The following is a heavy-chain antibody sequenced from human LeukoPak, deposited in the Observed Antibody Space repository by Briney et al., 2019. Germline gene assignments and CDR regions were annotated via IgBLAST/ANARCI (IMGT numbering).Heavy chain of an antibody. J-gene: IGHJ5*02. CDR2: ISHIGGA. D-gene: IGHD3-10*01. Sequence: PSETLSLTCDVSGYSISSGYFWGWIRQPPGKGLEWMGRISHIGGAYDNPSLKSRDTISVHTSSNQFSLKLSSVTAADTAVYYCVREGSGSYFSWFDPWGQGTLVTVSS. CDR3: VREGSGSYFSWFDP. V-gene: IGHV4-38-2*02. CDR1: GYSISSGYF.